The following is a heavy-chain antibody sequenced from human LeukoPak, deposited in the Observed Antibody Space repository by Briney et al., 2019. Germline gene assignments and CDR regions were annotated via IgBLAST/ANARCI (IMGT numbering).Heavy chain of an antibody. Sequence: GGSLRLSCAASGLTFSSYGMHWVRQAPGKGLEWVAVIWYDGSNKYYADSVKGRFTISRDNSKNTLYLQMNSLRAEDTAVYYCARGLRWELPYYYMDVWGKGTTVTVSS. V-gene: IGHV3-33*01. CDR2: IWYDGSNK. CDR3: ARGLRWELPYYYMDV. J-gene: IGHJ6*03. CDR1: GLTFSSYG. D-gene: IGHD1-26*01.